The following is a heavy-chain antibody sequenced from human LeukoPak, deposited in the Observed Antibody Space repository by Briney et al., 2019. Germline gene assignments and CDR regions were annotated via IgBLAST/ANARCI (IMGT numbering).Heavy chain of an antibody. Sequence: KPSETLSLTCTVSGGSISSYYWSWIRQPPGKGLEWIGYIYYSGSTNYNPSLKSRVTISVDTSKNQFSLKLSSVTAADTAVYYCARPRYCSSTSCWYGMDVWGQGTTVTVSS. CDR1: GGSISSYY. D-gene: IGHD2-2*01. J-gene: IGHJ6*02. CDR3: ARPRYCSSTSCWYGMDV. V-gene: IGHV4-59*01. CDR2: IYYSGST.